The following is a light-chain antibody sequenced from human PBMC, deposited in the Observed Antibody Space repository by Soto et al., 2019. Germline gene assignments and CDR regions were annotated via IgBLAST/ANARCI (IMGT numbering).Light chain of an antibody. J-gene: IGLJ1*01. Sequence: QSALTQPASVSGSPGQSITISCTGTSSDVGNYNYVSWYLQHPGKAPKLIIYAVSNRPSGVSNRFSGSRSGNTASLTISGLQAEDEADYSCSSYTRTNNYVFGNATKVTV. CDR3: SSYTRTNNYV. CDR1: SSDVGNYNY. V-gene: IGLV2-14*01. CDR2: AVS.